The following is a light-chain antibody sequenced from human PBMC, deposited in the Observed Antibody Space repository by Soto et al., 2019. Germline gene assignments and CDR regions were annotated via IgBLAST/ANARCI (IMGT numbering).Light chain of an antibody. CDR3: ATWDDGLSGVL. Sequence: QSALTQPPSASGTPGQRVSITCSGSDSNIGSNSVHWYQQVPGMAPKLLVYKSDQRPSGVPDRFSGSKSVTSASLAISGLRAEDEAEYYGATWDDGLSGVLFGGGTKLTVL. CDR1: DSNIGSNS. J-gene: IGLJ2*01. V-gene: IGLV1-47*01. CDR2: KSD.